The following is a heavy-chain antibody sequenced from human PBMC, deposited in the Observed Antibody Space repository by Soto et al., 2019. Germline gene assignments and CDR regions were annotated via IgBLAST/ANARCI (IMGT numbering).Heavy chain of an antibody. V-gene: IGHV4-31*03. CDR1: GGSISSGGYY. CDR2: IYYSGST. D-gene: IGHD6-13*01. J-gene: IGHJ6*02. CDR3: ASSSSSWSNTRCYYYGMDV. Sequence: PSETLSLTCTVSGGSISSGGYYWSWIRQHPGKGLEWIGYIYYSGSTYYNPSLKSRVTISVDTSKNQFSLKLSSVTAADAAVYYCASSSSSWSNTRCYYYGMDVWGQGTTVTVSS.